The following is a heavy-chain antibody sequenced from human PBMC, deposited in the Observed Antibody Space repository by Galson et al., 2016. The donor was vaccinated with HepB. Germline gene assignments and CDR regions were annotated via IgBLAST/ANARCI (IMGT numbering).Heavy chain of an antibody. J-gene: IGHJ4*02. V-gene: IGHV2-70*11. CDR1: GFSLRTNKMC. CDR2: IDWDDDK. Sequence: PALVKPTQTLTLTCTFSGFSLRTNKMCVTWIRQPPGKALEWLARIDWDDDKYYSTSLKTRLTISKDTSKNQVVLTMTNMDPVDTATYYCARIPYSSCFYFDDWGQGTLVTVSS. D-gene: IGHD6-13*01. CDR3: ARIPYSSCFYFDD.